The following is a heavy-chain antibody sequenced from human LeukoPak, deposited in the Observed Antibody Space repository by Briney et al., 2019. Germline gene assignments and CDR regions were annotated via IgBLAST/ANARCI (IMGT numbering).Heavy chain of an antibody. CDR3: ARVTWELLNYFDY. D-gene: IGHD1-26*01. Sequence: GGSLRLSCAASGFTFDDFAMHWVRQAPGKGLEWVSGIGWNNNNIAYADSVKGRFAISRDNSKNTLYLQMNSLRADDTAVYYCARVTWELLNYFDYWGQGTLVTVSS. V-gene: IGHV3-9*01. CDR1: GFTFDDFA. CDR2: IGWNNNNI. J-gene: IGHJ4*02.